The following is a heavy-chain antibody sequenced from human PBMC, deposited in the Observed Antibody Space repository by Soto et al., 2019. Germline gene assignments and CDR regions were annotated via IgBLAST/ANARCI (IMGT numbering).Heavy chain of an antibody. CDR3: ARILVFYSKREMPWFDP. V-gene: IGHV2-26*01. J-gene: IGHJ5*02. D-gene: IGHD4-4*01. CDR2: IFSNDEK. CDR1: GFSLSNARMG. Sequence: QVTLKESGPVLVKPTETLTLTCTVSGFSLSNARMGVSWIRQPPGKALERLAHIFSNDEKSYSTSLTSRLTISKDTSKSQVVLTMTNMDPVDTATYYCARILVFYSKREMPWFDPWGQGTLVTVSS.